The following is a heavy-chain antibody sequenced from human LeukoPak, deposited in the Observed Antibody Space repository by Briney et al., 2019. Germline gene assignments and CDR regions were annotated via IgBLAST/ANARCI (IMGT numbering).Heavy chain of an antibody. CDR3: ARLKGYSSGWYPSYYFDY. D-gene: IGHD6-19*01. CDR2: IHYSGST. J-gene: IGHJ4*02. CDR1: GGSISSYY. V-gene: IGHV4-59*08. Sequence: SETLSLTCTVSGGSISSYYWSWIRQPPGKGLEWIGYIHYSGSTNYNSSLKSRVTISVDTSKNQFSLKLSSVTAADTAVYYCARLKGYSSGWYPSYYFDYWGQGTLVTVSS.